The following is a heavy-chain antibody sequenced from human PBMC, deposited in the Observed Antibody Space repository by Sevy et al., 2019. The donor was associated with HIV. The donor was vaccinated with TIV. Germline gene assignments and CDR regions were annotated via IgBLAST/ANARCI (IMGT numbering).Heavy chain of an antibody. D-gene: IGHD3-22*01. Sequence: GGSLRLSCAASGFTFSSYGMQWVRQAPGKGLEWVAFIRYDGSNKYYADSVKGRFTISRDNSKNTLYLQMNSLRAEDTAVYYCAKDNLAGYYYDSSGLDYWGQGTLITVSS. CDR1: GFTFSSYG. V-gene: IGHV3-30*02. CDR3: AKDNLAGYYYDSSGLDY. CDR2: IRYDGSNK. J-gene: IGHJ4*02.